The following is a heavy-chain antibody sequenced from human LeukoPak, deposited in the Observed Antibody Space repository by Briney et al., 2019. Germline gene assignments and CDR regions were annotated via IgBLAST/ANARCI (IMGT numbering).Heavy chain of an antibody. J-gene: IGHJ6*02. CDR1: GFNFSDYY. Sequence: GGSLRLSCAASGFNFSDYYMRWIRQTPGKGLEWVSYISRSGTTLYYADSVRGRFTISRDNAKSSLFLQMDSLRVEDTAVYYCAGAHSLYYYGVDVWGQGTTVIVSS. V-gene: IGHV3-11*01. D-gene: IGHD2-15*01. CDR2: ISRSGTTL. CDR3: AGAHSLYYYGVDV.